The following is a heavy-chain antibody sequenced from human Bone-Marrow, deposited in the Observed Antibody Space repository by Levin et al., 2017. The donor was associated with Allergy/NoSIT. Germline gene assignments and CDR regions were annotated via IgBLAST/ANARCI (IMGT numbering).Heavy chain of an antibody. J-gene: IGHJ4*02. V-gene: IGHV3-9*01. CDR2: IDWNSGRK. CDR1: GFTFDDYA. Sequence: QTGGSLRLSCEASGFTFDDYAMGWVRQAPGKGLEWVSGIDWNSGRKDYADSVKGRFTISRDSAKRSVYLQMDSLRPDDTGMYYCTKGLGLILTLFDSWGQGTQVTVSS. D-gene: IGHD3-10*01. CDR3: TKGLGLILTLFDS.